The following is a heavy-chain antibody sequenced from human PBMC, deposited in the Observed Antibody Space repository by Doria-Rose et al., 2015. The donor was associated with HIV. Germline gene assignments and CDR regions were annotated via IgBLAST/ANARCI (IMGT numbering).Heavy chain of an antibody. V-gene: IGHV2-26*01. J-gene: IGHJ4*02. Sequence: QESGPVLVKPTETLTLTCTVSGVSLSSPGMGVSWIRQPPGKALEWLANIFSDDERSYKTSLKSRLTISRDTSKSQVVLTMTDMDPVDTATYYCARIKSSRWYHQYYVDFWGQGTLVIVSA. CDR3: ARIKSSRWYHQYYVDF. CDR2: IFSDDER. D-gene: IGHD6-13*01. CDR1: GVSLSSPGMG.